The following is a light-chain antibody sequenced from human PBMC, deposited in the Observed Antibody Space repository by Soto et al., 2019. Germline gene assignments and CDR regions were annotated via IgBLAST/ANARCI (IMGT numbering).Light chain of an antibody. CDR2: KAS. CDR1: QSISDW. Sequence: DIQMTQSHSTLSASVGDRVTITCRASQSISDWLAWYQQKPGKAPKFLIYKASNLERGVPARYSGIVSGTEVTHTISSVQPDDFATYYCQHLESYSWTFGQGTKVAIK. CDR3: QHLESYSWT. V-gene: IGKV1-5*03. J-gene: IGKJ1*01.